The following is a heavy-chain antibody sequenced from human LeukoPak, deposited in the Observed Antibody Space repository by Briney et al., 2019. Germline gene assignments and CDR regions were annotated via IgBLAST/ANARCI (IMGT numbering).Heavy chain of an antibody. CDR1: GGSINNYY. CDR2: IYYSGST. V-gene: IGHV4-59*12. J-gene: IGHJ3*02. Sequence: PSETLSLTCTVSGGSINNYYWSWIRQPPGKGLEWIGYIYYSGSTNYNPSLKSRVTISLDTSKNQFSLKLSSVTAADTAVYYCARATSYGGNSRGAFDIWGQGTMVTVSS. CDR3: ARATSYGGNSRGAFDI. D-gene: IGHD4-23*01.